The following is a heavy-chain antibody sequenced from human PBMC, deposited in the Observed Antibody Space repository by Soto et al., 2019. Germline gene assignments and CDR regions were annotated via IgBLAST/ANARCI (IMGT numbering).Heavy chain of an antibody. CDR3: AKNQERELPRVIDF. V-gene: IGHV3-23*01. J-gene: IGHJ4*02. CDR1: GFTFSTYA. D-gene: IGHD1-7*01. Sequence: EVQLLESGGGLVQPGGSLSLSCAASGFTFSTYAMSWVRQTPGKGLEWVAGISGSGGATYYADAVKGRLTISRDNSKNTLYLQMSSLRAEDTALYYCAKNQERELPRVIDFWGQGTLVTVSS. CDR2: ISGSGGAT.